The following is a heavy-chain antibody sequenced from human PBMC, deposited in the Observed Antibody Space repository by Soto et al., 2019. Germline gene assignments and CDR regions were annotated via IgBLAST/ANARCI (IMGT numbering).Heavy chain of an antibody. D-gene: IGHD2-15*01. CDR2: ISYDGSNK. V-gene: IGHV3-30-3*01. Sequence: PGGPLRLSCAASGFTFSSYAMHWVRQAPGKGLEWVAVISYDGSNKYYADSVKGRFTISRDNSKNTLYLQMNSLRAEDTAVYYCARDSVVVVVAASPFDYWGQGTLVTVSS. CDR3: ARDSVVVVVAASPFDY. J-gene: IGHJ4*02. CDR1: GFTFSSYA.